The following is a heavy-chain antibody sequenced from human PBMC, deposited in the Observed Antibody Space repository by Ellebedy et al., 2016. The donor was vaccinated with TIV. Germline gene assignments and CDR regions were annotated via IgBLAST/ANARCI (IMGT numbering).Heavy chain of an antibody. D-gene: IGHD3-10*01. V-gene: IGHV3-53*01. Sequence: GESLKISCAASGFTVSSNYMNWVRQAPGKGLEWVSVIYSGGSTYHADSVKGRFTISRDNSKNTLYLQMNSLRAEDTAVYYCARDRGAWYFDLWGRGTLVTVSS. J-gene: IGHJ2*01. CDR3: ARDRGAWYFDL. CDR2: IYSGGST. CDR1: GFTVSSNY.